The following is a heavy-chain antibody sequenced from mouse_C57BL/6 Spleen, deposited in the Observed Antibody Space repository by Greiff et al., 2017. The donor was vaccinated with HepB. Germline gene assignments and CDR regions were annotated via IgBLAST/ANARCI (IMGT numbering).Heavy chain of an antibody. CDR2: IHPNSGST. V-gene: IGHV1-64*01. D-gene: IGHD1-1*01. CDR1: GYTFTSYW. J-gene: IGHJ1*03. CDR3: ARAPYYYRSSYWSIDV. Sequence: QVQLQQPGAELVKPGASVKLSCKASGYTFTSYWMHWVKQRPGQGLEWIGMIHPNSGSTNYNEKFKSKATLTVDKSSSTAYMQLSSLTSEDSAVYYCARAPYYYRSSYWSIDVWGTGTTATVSS.